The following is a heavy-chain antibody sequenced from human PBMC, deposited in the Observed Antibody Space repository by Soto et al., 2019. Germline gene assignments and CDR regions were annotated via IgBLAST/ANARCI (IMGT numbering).Heavy chain of an antibody. J-gene: IGHJ6*03. CDR1: GFTFSGSA. CDR2: IRSKANSYAT. Sequence: EVQLVESGGGLVQPGGSLKLSCAASGFTFSGSAMHWVRQASGKGLEWVGRIRSKANSYATAYAASVKGRFTISRDDLKNNAYLEMNRLKNEDNAVEFCTKPDYDNLTGYREYYYMDGWGKGTTVTVSS. D-gene: IGHD3-9*01. CDR3: TKPDYDNLTGYREYYYMDG. V-gene: IGHV3-73*01.